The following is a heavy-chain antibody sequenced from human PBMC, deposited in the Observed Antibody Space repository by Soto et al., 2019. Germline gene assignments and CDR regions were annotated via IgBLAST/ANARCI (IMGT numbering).Heavy chain of an antibody. V-gene: IGHV4-34*01. CDR2: INHSGST. Sequence: QVQLQQWGAGLLKPSETLSLTCAVYGGSFSGYYWSWIRQPPGKGLEWIGEINHSGSTNYNPSLKSRVTISVDTSKNQFSLKLSSVTAADTAVYYCARVRIQLWLLAGYFDYWGQGTLVTVSS. CDR1: GGSFSGYY. CDR3: ARVRIQLWLLAGYFDY. D-gene: IGHD5-18*01. J-gene: IGHJ4*02.